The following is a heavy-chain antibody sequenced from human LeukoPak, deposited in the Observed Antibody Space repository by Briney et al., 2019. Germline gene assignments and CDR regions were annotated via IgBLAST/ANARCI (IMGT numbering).Heavy chain of an antibody. CDR1: GFTFFSYT. CDR3: AREWLAPNDFFSFSGH. CDR2: ISSSSSYI. V-gene: IGHV3-21*01. D-gene: IGHD6-19*01. Sequence: GGSLRLSCAASGFTFFSYTMNWVRQAPGKGLEWVSSISSSSSYIYYADSVKGRFTISRDNAKNSLYLQMNSLRAEDTAVYYCAREWLAPNDFFSFSGHWGQGTLVTVSS. J-gene: IGHJ4*02.